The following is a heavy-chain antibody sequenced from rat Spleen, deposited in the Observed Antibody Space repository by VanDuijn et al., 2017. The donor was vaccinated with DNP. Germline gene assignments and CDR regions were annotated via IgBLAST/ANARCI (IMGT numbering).Heavy chain of an antibody. J-gene: IGHJ3*01. CDR1: GLNFADYW. D-gene: IGHD1-11*01. V-gene: IGHV4-2*01. Sequence: EVKLVESGGGLVQPGRSLNLSCATSGLNFADYWMAWVRQAPGKGLEWIGEINKGSSTMNYTPSLKYKFTISRDNAQNTLYLQMSKLGSEDTAIYYCARLGWHGWFAYWGQGTLVTVSS. CDR3: ARLGWHGWFAY. CDR2: INKGSSTM.